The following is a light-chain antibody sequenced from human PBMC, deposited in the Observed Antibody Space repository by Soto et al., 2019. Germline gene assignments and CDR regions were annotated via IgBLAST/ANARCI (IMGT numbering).Light chain of an antibody. CDR2: DNN. CDR1: SSNIGAGYD. J-gene: IGLJ1*01. V-gene: IGLV1-40*01. Sequence: QSALTQPPSVSGAPGPRVTISCTGSSSNIGAGYDVHWYQQLPGTAPKLLIYDNNNRPSGVPDRFSGSKSGTSASLAITGLQAEDEADYYCQSYDSSLSALYVFGTGTKVTVL. CDR3: QSYDSSLSALYV.